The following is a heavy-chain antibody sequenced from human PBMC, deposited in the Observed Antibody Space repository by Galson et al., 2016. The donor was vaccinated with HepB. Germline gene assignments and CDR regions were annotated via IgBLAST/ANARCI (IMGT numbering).Heavy chain of an antibody. CDR2: ICSSTTTR. D-gene: IGHD6-19*01. CDR1: GFTVNSYG. J-gene: IGHJ6*02. V-gene: IGHV3-48*02. Sequence: SLRLSCAASGFTVNSYGMSWVRQAPGKGLEWVSYICSSTTTRYYAGSVQGRFTISRDNAGNSLYLEMNSLRHEDTAVYYCARARTAVAAIIAMFSHRGPYNAMDVWGQGTTVTVTS. CDR3: ARARTAVAAIIAMFSHRGPYNAMDV.